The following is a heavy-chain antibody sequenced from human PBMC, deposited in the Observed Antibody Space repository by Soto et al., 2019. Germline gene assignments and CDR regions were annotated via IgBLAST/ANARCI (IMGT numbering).Heavy chain of an antibody. CDR2: IYYSGST. CDR1: GGSISSGGYY. CDR3: AREGRNLPGYCSSTSCYAMVPLRYYYMDV. Sequence: SETLSLTCTVSGGSISSGGYYWSWIRQHPGKGLEWIGYIYYSGSTYYNPSLKSRVTISVDTSKNQFSLKLSSVTAADTAVYYCAREGRNLPGYCSSTSCYAMVPLRYYYMDVWGKGTTVTVSS. J-gene: IGHJ6*03. D-gene: IGHD2-2*01. V-gene: IGHV4-31*03.